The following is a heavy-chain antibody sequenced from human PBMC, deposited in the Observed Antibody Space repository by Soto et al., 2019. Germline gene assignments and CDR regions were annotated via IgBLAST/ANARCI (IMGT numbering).Heavy chain of an antibody. V-gene: IGHV1-69*06. J-gene: IGHJ4*02. CDR2: IIPIFGTA. CDR1: GGTFSSYA. Sequence: ASVKVSCKASGGTFSSYAISWVRQAPGQGLEWMGGIIPIFGTANYAQKFQGRVTMTADTSTSTAYMELRSLRSDDTAVYYGARDLGVNDYGDYVDYWGQGTLVTVSS. CDR3: ARDLGVNDYGDYVDY. D-gene: IGHD4-17*01.